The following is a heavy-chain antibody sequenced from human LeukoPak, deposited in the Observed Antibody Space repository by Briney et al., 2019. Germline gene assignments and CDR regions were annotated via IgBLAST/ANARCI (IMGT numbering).Heavy chain of an antibody. CDR2: LYYTGST. D-gene: IGHD3-10*01. CDR1: GGSISSYY. V-gene: IGHV4-59*01. Sequence: SETLSLTCSASGGSISSYYWSWIRQPPGKGLEWIGYLYYTGSTNYNPSLKSRVTISLDTSRNQFSLRLSSVTAADTAVYYCARGSSTGVYFDYWGQGTLVTVSS. CDR3: ARGSSTGVYFDY. J-gene: IGHJ4*02.